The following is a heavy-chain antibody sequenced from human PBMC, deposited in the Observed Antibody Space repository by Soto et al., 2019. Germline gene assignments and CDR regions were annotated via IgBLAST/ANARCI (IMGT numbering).Heavy chain of an antibody. Sequence: PGGSLRLSCTASGFTFSNAWMTWVRQAPGKGLEWVGRIKMKTDGGTVDYAAPVKGRFSISRDDSKNTLYLQMNSLKTEDTAMYYCTSDLLGATGGGYWGQGSLVTVSS. CDR2: IKMKTDGGTV. CDR3: TSDLLGATGGGY. V-gene: IGHV3-15*01. J-gene: IGHJ4*02. D-gene: IGHD1-26*01. CDR1: GFTFSNAW.